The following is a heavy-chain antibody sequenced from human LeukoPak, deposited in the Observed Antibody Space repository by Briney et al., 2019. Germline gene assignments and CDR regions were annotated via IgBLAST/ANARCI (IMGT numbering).Heavy chain of an antibody. CDR2: ISSSSSTI. Sequence: GGSLRLSCAASGFTFSTYSMNWVRQAPGKGLEWVSYISSSSSTIYHADSVKGRFVISRDNAKNSLYLQMNSLRAEDTAVYYCARRRDFIDYWGQGTLVTVSS. CDR3: ARRRDFIDY. CDR1: GFTFSTYS. V-gene: IGHV3-48*04. D-gene: IGHD3/OR15-3a*01. J-gene: IGHJ4*02.